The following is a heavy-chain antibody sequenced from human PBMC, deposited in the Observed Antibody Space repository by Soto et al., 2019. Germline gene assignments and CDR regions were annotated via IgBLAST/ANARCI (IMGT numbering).Heavy chain of an antibody. V-gene: IGHV1-3*01. Sequence: ASVKVSCKASGYTFTSYAMYWVRQAPGQRLEWMGWINDGNGNTKYSQKFQGRVTITRDTSASTVYMGLSSLRSEDTAVYYCARGSVYSSGWYGDYWGQGTLVTVSS. CDR2: INDGNGNT. D-gene: IGHD6-13*01. CDR1: GYTFTSYA. J-gene: IGHJ4*02. CDR3: ARGSVYSSGWYGDY.